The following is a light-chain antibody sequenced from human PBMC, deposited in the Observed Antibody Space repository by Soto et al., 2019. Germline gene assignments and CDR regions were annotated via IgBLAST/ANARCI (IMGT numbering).Light chain of an antibody. CDR3: SSYTSSSTYV. CDR1: SSDVGGYNY. Sequence: QSALTQPASVSGSPGQSITISCTGTSSDVGGYNYVSWYQQHPGKAPKLMIYEVSNRPSGVSNRLSGSKSGNTASLTISGLQAKDEADYYCSSYTSSSTYVFGTGTKLTVL. J-gene: IGLJ1*01. CDR2: EVS. V-gene: IGLV2-14*01.